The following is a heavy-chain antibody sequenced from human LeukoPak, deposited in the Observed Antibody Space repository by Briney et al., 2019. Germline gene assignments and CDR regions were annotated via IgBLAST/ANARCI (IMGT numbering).Heavy chain of an antibody. D-gene: IGHD3-10*01. J-gene: IGHJ4*02. V-gene: IGHV3-48*03. CDR1: GFTFSSYE. Sequence: PGGSLRLSCAASGFTFSSYEMNWVRQAPGKGLEWVSYISSSGSTIYYADSVKGRFTISRDNAKNSLYLQMNSLRAEDTAVYYCAKDFTYYGSGSYYNVGDYWGQGTLVTVSS. CDR3: AKDFTYYGSGSYYNVGDY. CDR2: ISSSGSTI.